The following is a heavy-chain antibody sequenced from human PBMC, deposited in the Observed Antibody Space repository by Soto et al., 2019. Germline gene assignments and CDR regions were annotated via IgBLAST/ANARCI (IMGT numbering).Heavy chain of an antibody. CDR1: GYSFTSYW. D-gene: IGHD4-17*01. CDR2: IYPGDSDT. CDR3: ATSEYYGDYYYYGMDV. Sequence: PGESLKISCKGSGYSFTSYWIGWVRQMPGKGLEWMGIIYPGDSDTRYSPSFQGQVTISADKSISTAYLQWSSLKASDTAMYYCATSEYYGDYYYYGMDVWDQGTTVTVS. V-gene: IGHV5-51*01. J-gene: IGHJ6*02.